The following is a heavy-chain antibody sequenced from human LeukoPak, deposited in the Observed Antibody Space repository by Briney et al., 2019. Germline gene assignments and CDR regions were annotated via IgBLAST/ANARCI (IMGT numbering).Heavy chain of an antibody. V-gene: IGHV3-7*01. J-gene: IGHJ4*02. CDR3: ARVGARQILEY. CDR1: EFTFSSYW. D-gene: IGHD4-17*01. CDR2: IKQDGGEK. Sequence: PGGSLRLSCAASEFTFSSYWKSWVRQAPGKGLEWVANIKQDGGEKYYLDSVKGRFTVSRDNAKNSLYLQMNSLRAEDTAVYYCARVGARQILEYWGQGTLVTVSS.